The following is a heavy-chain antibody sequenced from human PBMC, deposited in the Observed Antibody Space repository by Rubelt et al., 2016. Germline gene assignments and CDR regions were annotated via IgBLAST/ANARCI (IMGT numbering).Heavy chain of an antibody. V-gene: IGHV4-39*07. Sequence: QLQLQESGPGLVKPSETLSLTCTVSGGSISSSSYYWGWIRQPPGKGLEWIGSIYYSGSTYYNPSLKGCVPISVDTSNNPFSLKLSSVTAADTAVYYCARHDSIDFWSGYYFNPWGQGTLVTVSS. CDR2: IYYSGST. CDR1: GGSISSSSYY. D-gene: IGHD3-3*01. J-gene: IGHJ5*02. CDR3: ARHDSIDFWSGYYFNP.